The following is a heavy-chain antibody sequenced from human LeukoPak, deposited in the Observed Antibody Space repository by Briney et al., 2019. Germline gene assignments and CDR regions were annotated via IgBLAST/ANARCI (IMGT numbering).Heavy chain of an antibody. V-gene: IGHV4-59*08. Sequence: SETLFLTCSVSGGSVRSYSWSWIRQPPGKGLEWIGYIHNSGTTNYKPSLKSRVIISVETTKNQFSLKLSSVTAADTAVYYCARHGGESLVATILHAFDIWGRGTMVTVSS. J-gene: IGHJ3*02. D-gene: IGHD5-24*01. CDR2: IHNSGTT. CDR1: GGSVRSYS. CDR3: ARHGGESLVATILHAFDI.